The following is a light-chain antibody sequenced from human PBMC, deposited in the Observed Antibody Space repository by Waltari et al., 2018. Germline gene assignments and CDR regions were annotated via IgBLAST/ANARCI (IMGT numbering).Light chain of an antibody. CDR1: SSDIGGYVY. CDR3: SSYTTNKTPV. Sequence: QPALTQPASVSGSPGQSITIPCTGSSSDIGGYVYVSWYQQHPGKAPKLIIYDVTKRPSGISSRFSGSKSGNTASLTISGLQAEDEADYYCSSYTTNKTPVIGGGTKVTVL. CDR2: DVT. J-gene: IGLJ2*01. V-gene: IGLV2-14*03.